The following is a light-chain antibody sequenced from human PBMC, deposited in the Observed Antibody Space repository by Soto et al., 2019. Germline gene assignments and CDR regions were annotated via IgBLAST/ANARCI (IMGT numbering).Light chain of an antibody. Sequence: EIVLTQSPATLSLSPGERATLSCRASQSVSSYLAWYQQKPGQAPRLLIYDASNRATGIPARFSGSGSGTDFTLTIRSLEPEDFAVYYCQQRSEAFGHGTRLEIK. CDR3: QQRSEA. V-gene: IGKV3-11*01. J-gene: IGKJ5*01. CDR2: DAS. CDR1: QSVSSY.